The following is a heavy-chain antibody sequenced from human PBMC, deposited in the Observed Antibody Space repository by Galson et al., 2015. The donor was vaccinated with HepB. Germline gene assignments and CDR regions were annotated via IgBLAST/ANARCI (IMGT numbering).Heavy chain of an antibody. CDR1: GFTFSSYA. J-gene: IGHJ1*01. CDR3: ARDNLDTVTGTGYFQH. CDR2: ISYDGRNK. Sequence: LRLSCAASGFTFSSYAMHWVRRAPGKGLEWVAVISYDGRNKYYVDSVKGRFTISRDNSKNTLYLQMNSLRAEDTAVYYCARDNLDTVTGTGYFQHWGRGTLVTVSS. D-gene: IGHD6-19*01. V-gene: IGHV3-30*04.